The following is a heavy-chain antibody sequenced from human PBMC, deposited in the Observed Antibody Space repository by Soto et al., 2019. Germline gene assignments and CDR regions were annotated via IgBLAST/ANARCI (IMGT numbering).Heavy chain of an antibody. V-gene: IGHV4-4*07. D-gene: IGHD3-10*01. CDR2: IYTSGNT. CDR3: ARGVGIWFGASHYAFDI. Sequence: QVQLQESGPGLVKPSETLSLTCTVSGGSISRYYWSWIRQPAGKGLEWIGRIYTSGNTNYNPTLKSRVTMSVDTSQNQFSLKVSSVTAADTAVYCCARGVGIWFGASHYAFDIWGQGTMVTVSS. J-gene: IGHJ3*02. CDR1: GGSISRYY.